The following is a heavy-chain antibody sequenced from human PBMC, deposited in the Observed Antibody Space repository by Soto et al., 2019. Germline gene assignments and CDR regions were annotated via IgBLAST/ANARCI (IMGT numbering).Heavy chain of an antibody. J-gene: IGHJ6*02. CDR2: INPNSVGT. D-gene: IGHD6-13*01. CDR1: GYTFTGYY. CDR3: ARAIMAAAGPKYPSYYGMDV. V-gene: IGHV1-2*04. Sequence: QVQLVQSGAEVKKPGASVKVSCKASGYTFTGYYMHWVRQAPGQGLEWMGWINPNSVGTNYAQKFQGWVTMTRDTSISTAYMELSGLRSDDTAVYYCARAIMAAAGPKYPSYYGMDVWGQGTTVTVSS.